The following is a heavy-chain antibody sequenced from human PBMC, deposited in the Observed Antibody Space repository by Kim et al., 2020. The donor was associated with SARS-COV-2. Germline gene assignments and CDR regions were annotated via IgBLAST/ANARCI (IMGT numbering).Heavy chain of an antibody. CDR2: ISSSGSTI. J-gene: IGHJ3*02. V-gene: IGHV3-11*01. D-gene: IGHD3-3*01. CDR1: GFTFSDYY. CDR3: ARAAYYDFWSGYFHAPNDAFDI. Sequence: GGSLRLSCAASGFTFSDYYMSWIRQAPGKGLEWVSYISSSGSTIYYADSVKGRFTIYRDNAKNSLYLQKHSLRAEVTAVYYCARAAYYDFWSGYFHAPNDAFDIWGQGTMVTVSS.